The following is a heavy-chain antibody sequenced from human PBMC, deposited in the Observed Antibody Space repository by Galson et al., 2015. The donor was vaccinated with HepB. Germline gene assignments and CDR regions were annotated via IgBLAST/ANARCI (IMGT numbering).Heavy chain of an antibody. CDR1: GFTFSGSA. CDR2: IRSKANSYAT. V-gene: IGHV3-73*01. Sequence: PVQSLRLSCAASGFTFSGSAMHWVRQASGKGLEWVGRIRSKANSYATAYAASVKGRFTISRDDSKNTAYLQMNSLKTEDTAVYYCTRLAYSSGWYGYWGQGTLVTVSS. D-gene: IGHD6-19*01. J-gene: IGHJ5*01. CDR3: TRLAYSSGWYGY.